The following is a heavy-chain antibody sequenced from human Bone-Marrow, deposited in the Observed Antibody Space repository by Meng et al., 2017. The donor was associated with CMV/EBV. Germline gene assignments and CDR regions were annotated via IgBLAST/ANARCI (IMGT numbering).Heavy chain of an antibody. CDR2: IYSDGTT. CDR3: ARDEYLLRRIPEWLILSD. Sequence: FIVSRTYLSWVRPAPGKGLEWVAVIYSDGTTHYADSVTGRFTISRDNSKNTVYLQMNSLRAEDTAVYYCARDEYLLRRIPEWLILSDWGQGTLVTVSS. J-gene: IGHJ4*02. V-gene: IGHV3-66*01. D-gene: IGHD2/OR15-2a*01. CDR1: FIVSRTY.